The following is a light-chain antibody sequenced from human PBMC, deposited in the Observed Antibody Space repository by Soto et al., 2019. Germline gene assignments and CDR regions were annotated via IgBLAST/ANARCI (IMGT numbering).Light chain of an antibody. Sequence: QSVLTQPPSVSGAPGQRVTISRTGSSSNIGGGYDVHWYQQLPGTAPKLLIYGNSNRPSGGPDRFSGSQAGTSASLAINWLKVEDEADYYCRSYESSRSGSYVFGTGTKVTVL. CDR2: GNS. J-gene: IGLJ1*01. CDR3: RSYESSRSGSYV. V-gene: IGLV1-40*01. CDR1: SSNIGGGYD.